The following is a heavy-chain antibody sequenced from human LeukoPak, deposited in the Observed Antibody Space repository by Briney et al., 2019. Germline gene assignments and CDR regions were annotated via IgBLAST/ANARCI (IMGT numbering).Heavy chain of an antibody. Sequence: GGSLRLSCAASGSTFSSYSMDWVRQAPGKGLEWVSSISRSSNYIYYADSVKGRFTISRDNAKNSLYLQINSLRAEDTSVYYCARGENNYGYYYFDYWGQGTLVTVSS. V-gene: IGHV3-21*01. CDR2: ISRSSNYI. J-gene: IGHJ4*02. CDR3: ARGENNYGYYYFDY. CDR1: GSTFSSYS. D-gene: IGHD5-24*01.